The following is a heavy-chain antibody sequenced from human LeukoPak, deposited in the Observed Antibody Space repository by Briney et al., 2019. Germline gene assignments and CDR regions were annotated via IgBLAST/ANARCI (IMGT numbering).Heavy chain of an antibody. J-gene: IGHJ4*02. V-gene: IGHV3-30*04. Sequence: GGSLRLSCAASGFTFTSYAFHWVRQAPGKGLEWVTVISHDDKNRYYADSVKGRFTISRDNSKNTVYLQMNSLRVEDTAVYFCVRDRDTSGWLYWGQGTLVTVSS. CDR2: ISHDDKNR. CDR1: GFTFTSYA. D-gene: IGHD6-19*01. CDR3: VRDRDTSGWLY.